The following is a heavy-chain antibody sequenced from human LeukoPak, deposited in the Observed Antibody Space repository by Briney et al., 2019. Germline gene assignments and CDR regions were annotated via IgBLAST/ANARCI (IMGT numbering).Heavy chain of an antibody. V-gene: IGHV3-30*04. CDR1: GFTFSSYA. CDR3: AREGGIAAAGINY. CDR2: ISYDGSNK. Sequence: GRSLRLSCAASGFTFSSYAMHWVRQAPGKGLEWVAVISYDGSNKYYADSVKGRFTISGDNSKNTLYLQMNSLRAEDTAVYYCAREGGIAAAGINYWSQGTLVTVSS. J-gene: IGHJ4*02. D-gene: IGHD6-13*01.